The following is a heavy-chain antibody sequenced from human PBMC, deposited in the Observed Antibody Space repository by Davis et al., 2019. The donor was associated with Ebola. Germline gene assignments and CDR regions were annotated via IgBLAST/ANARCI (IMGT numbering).Heavy chain of an antibody. CDR2: LGTSADT. D-gene: IGHD1-26*01. CDR1: GFVFRNYV. V-gene: IGHV3-23*01. Sequence: GESLKISCAASGFVFRNYVMSWVRQAPGKGLELVSTLGTSADTYYADSVKGRFTISRDNSKNTLYLQMNGLRVEDTAIYYCAKDTSNIWFDIWGQGTNVTVSS. J-gene: IGHJ3*02. CDR3: AKDTSNIWFDI.